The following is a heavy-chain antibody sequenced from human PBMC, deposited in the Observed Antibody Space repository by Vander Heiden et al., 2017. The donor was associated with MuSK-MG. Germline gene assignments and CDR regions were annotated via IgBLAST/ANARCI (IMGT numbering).Heavy chain of an antibody. V-gene: IGHV3-7*03. CDR3: ARNPRQYGDPAA. CDR1: GFTFSSYW. D-gene: IGHD4-17*01. Sequence: EVQLVESGGGLVQPGGSLRLSCAASGFTFSSYWMTWVRQAPGKGLEWVANIKRDGSDKYYVDSVKGRFTISRDNAKNSLYLQMNSLRAEDTAVYYCARNPRQYGDPAAWGQGTLVTVSS. J-gene: IGHJ4*02. CDR2: IKRDGSDK.